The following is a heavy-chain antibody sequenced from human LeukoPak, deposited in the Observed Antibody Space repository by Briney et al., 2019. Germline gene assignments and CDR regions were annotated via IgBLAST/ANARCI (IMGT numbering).Heavy chain of an antibody. CDR2: ISTSSSYI. CDR3: ARVGSGYSYGSPLDY. Sequence: GGSLRLSCAASGFTFSDYSMNWVRQAPGKGLDWVSSISTSSSYIYYADSVKGRFTISRDNVKNSLYLQMNSLRAEDTAVYYCARVGSGYSYGSPLDYWGQGTLVTVSS. J-gene: IGHJ4*02. D-gene: IGHD5-18*01. V-gene: IGHV3-21*01. CDR1: GFTFSDYS.